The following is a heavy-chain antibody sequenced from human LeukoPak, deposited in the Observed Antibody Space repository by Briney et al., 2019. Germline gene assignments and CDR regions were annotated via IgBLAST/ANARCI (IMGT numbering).Heavy chain of an antibody. D-gene: IGHD3-16*02. CDR1: GGTLSSYA. Sequence: GSSVKVSCKASGGTLSSYAISWVRQAPGQGLEWMGGIIPIFGTANYAQKFQGRVTITTDESTSTAYMELSSLRSEDTAVYYCARDQIMITFGGVIVRMAHWGQGTLVTVSS. J-gene: IGHJ4*02. CDR2: IIPIFGTA. CDR3: ARDQIMITFGGVIVRMAH. V-gene: IGHV1-69*05.